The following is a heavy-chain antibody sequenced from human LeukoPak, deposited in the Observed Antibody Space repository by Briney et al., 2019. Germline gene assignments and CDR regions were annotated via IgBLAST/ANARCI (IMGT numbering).Heavy chain of an antibody. V-gene: IGHV3-21*01. CDR2: ISSRSTYI. D-gene: IGHD2-15*01. CDR1: GFTFSSYS. CDR3: ARDPWRECSGGSCPYYYYYGMDV. Sequence: PGGSLRLSCAVSGFTFSSYSMNWVRQAPGKGLEWVSSISSRSTYIHYADSVKGRFTISRDNSKNTLYLQMNSLRAEDTAVYYCARDPWRECSGGSCPYYYYYGMDVWGQGTTVTVSS. J-gene: IGHJ6*02.